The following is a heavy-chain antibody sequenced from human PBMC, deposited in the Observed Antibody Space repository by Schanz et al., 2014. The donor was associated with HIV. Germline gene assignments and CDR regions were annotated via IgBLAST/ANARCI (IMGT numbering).Heavy chain of an antibody. V-gene: IGHV1-2*02. CDR3: ARGRSGYCSGGSCPYGRYYFDY. CDR1: GYTFTGYY. D-gene: IGHD2-15*01. Sequence: QVQLVQSGAEVKKPGASVKVSCKASGYTFTGYYMHWVRQAHGQGLEWMGWINPNSGGTNYAQKLQGRVTMTRDTSISTAYMELSRLRSDDTAVYYCARGRSGYCSGGSCPYGRYYFDYWGQGTLVTVSS. CDR2: INPNSGGT. J-gene: IGHJ4*02.